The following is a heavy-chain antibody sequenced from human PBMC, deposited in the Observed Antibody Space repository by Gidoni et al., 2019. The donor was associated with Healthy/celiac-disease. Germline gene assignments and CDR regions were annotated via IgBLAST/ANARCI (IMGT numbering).Heavy chain of an antibody. Sequence: EVQLVESGGGLVKPGGSLRLSCAASGFNFRNAWMSWVRQAPGKGLEWVGRIKSKTDGGTTDYAAPVKGRFTISRDDSKNTLYLQMNSLKTEDTAVYYCTTVFLVAGNWFDPWGQGTLVTVSS. CDR1: GFNFRNAW. V-gene: IGHV3-15*01. J-gene: IGHJ5*02. D-gene: IGHD6-19*01. CDR2: IKSKTDGGTT. CDR3: TTVFLVAGNWFDP.